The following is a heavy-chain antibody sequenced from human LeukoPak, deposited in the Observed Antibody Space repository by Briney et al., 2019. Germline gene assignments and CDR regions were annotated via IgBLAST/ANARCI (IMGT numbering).Heavy chain of an antibody. CDR2: MNPNSGNT. V-gene: IGHV1-8*01. CDR1: GYTFTSYD. D-gene: IGHD3-22*01. J-gene: IGHJ6*02. Sequence: GASVKVSCKASGYTFTSYDINWVRQATGQGLEWMGRMNPNSGNTGYAQKFQGRVTMTRNTSISTAYMELSSLRSEDTAVYYCARDYYDSSGFFVYYYGMDVWGQGTTVTVSS. CDR3: ARDYYDSSGFFVYYYGMDV.